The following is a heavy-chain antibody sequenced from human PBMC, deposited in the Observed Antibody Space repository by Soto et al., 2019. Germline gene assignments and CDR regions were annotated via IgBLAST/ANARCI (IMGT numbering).Heavy chain of an antibody. CDR1: CGSISSYY. Sequence: PSETLSLTCTVSCGSISSYYWSWIRQPPGKGLEWIGYIYYSGSTNYNPSLKSRVTISVDTSKNQFSLKLSSVTAADTAVYYCARGVATYYGSGSYQFDYWGQGTLVTVSS. CDR3: ARGVATYYGSGSYQFDY. J-gene: IGHJ4*02. D-gene: IGHD3-10*01. V-gene: IGHV4-59*01. CDR2: IYYSGST.